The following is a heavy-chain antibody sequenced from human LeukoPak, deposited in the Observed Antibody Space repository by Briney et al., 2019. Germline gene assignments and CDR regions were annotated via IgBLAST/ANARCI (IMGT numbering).Heavy chain of an antibody. D-gene: IGHD3-3*01. J-gene: IGHJ4*02. CDR3: ARLSIFGVVIPNSFDY. CDR2: IYYSGST. V-gene: IGHV4-39*01. Sequence: PSETLSLTCTVSGGSISSSSYYWGWIRQPPGKGLEWIGSIYYSGSTYYNPSLKSRVTISVDTSKNQFSLKLSSVTAADTAVYYCARLSIFGVVIPNSFDYWGQGTLVTVSS. CDR1: GGSISSSSYY.